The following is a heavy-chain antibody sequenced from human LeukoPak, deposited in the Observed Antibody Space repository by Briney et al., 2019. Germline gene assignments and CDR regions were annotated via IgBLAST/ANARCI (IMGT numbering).Heavy chain of an antibody. J-gene: IGHJ6*03. CDR1: GGTFSSYA. V-gene: IGHV1-69*01. Sequence: SVKVSCNASGGTFSSYAISWVRQAPGQGLEWMGGIIPIFGTANYAQKFQGRVTITADESTSTAYMELSSLRSEDTAVYYCARKGYGSGSQSYYYYYYMDVWGKGTTVTVSS. D-gene: IGHD3-10*01. CDR3: ARKGYGSGSQSYYYYYYMDV. CDR2: IIPIFGTA.